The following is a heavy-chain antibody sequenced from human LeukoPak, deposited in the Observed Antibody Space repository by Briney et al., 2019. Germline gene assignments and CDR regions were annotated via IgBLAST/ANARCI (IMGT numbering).Heavy chain of an antibody. Sequence: QSGGSLRLSCAASGFMFSSNWMSWVRLAPGKGLEWVANIKEDGTETYYVDSVKGRFTISRDNAKNSLYLQMNSLRVEDTAVYYCATRIPSAYWGQGTLVTVSS. J-gene: IGHJ4*02. CDR2: IKEDGTET. CDR1: GFMFSSNW. V-gene: IGHV3-7*03. D-gene: IGHD2-15*01. CDR3: ATRIPSAY.